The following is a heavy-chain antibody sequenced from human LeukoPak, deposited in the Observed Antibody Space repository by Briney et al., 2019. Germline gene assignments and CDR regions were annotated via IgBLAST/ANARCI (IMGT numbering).Heavy chain of an antibody. D-gene: IGHD1-26*01. CDR3: GISQTWDHLFES. CDR1: RIAVSVNY. Sequence: GGSLTLSRAPSRIAVSVNYMTSVRQTPGNGLKWISFISINTNTFYADSVRGRFTISRDTSKNTLLLHMSSLREEDSAVYYCGISQTWDHLFESWGQGTLVTVSS. CDR2: ISINTNT. J-gene: IGHJ4*02. V-gene: IGHV3-53*01.